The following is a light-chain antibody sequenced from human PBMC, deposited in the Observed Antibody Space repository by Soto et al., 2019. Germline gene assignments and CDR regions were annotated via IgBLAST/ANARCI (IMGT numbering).Light chain of an antibody. CDR3: HQYGSSP. V-gene: IGKV3-15*01. Sequence: EIVMTQSPATLSVSPGERATLSCRASQSVSSNLAWYHEKPCQAPRLLIYGASTRATGIPARFSGSGSGTEFTLTISRLEPEDFAVYYCHQYGSSPFGGGTKGDIK. CDR2: GAS. J-gene: IGKJ4*01. CDR1: QSVSSN.